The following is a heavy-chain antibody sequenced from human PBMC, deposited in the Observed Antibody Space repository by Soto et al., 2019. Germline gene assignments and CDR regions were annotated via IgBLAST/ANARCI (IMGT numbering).Heavy chain of an antibody. Sequence: PETLSLTCSVSGGSFGSISCYWGWIRQPPGKGLEWIGSIYYSGSTYYNPSLKSRVTISVDTSKKRCSLKLSSVTAADTAVYYCARYAIAAAGYWGQGTVVTVSS. V-gene: IGHV4-39*01. CDR3: ARYAIAAAGY. CDR1: GGSFGSISCY. J-gene: IGHJ4*02. D-gene: IGHD6-13*01. CDR2: IYYSGST.